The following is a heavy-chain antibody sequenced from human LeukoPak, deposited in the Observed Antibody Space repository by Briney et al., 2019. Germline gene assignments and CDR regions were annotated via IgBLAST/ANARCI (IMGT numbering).Heavy chain of an antibody. CDR3: VRDRYGLFDY. CDR1: GFTYTEYY. J-gene: IGHJ4*02. V-gene: IGHV3-11*01. Sequence: GGSLRLSCVVSGFTYTEYYMSRVRQAPGKGLEWISSTSSSATTIEYANSVRGRFTISRDNAKNSLFLQMNSLRAEDTAVYYCVRDRYGLFDYWGQGTLVTVAS. D-gene: IGHD4-17*01. CDR2: TSSSATTI.